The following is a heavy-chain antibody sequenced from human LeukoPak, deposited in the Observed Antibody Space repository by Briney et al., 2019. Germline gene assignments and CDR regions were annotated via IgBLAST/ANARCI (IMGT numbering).Heavy chain of an antibody. Sequence: ASVKVSCKVSGYTLTELSMHWVRQAPGKGLEWMGGFDPEDGETIYAQKFQGRVTMTEDTSTDTAYMELSSLRSEDTAVYYCAKDGMGSSSWYAPRPAPYFDYWGQGTLVTVSS. CDR1: GYTLTELS. D-gene: IGHD6-13*01. J-gene: IGHJ4*02. V-gene: IGHV1-24*01. CDR3: AKDGMGSSSWYAPRPAPYFDY. CDR2: FDPEDGET.